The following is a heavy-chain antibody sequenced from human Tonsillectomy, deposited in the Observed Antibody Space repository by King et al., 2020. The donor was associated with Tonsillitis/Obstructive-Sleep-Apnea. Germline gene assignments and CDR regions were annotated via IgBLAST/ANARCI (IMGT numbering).Heavy chain of an antibody. CDR2: IDWDDDK. CDR1: GFSLSTSGMC. Sequence: TLQESGPALVKPTQTLTLTCTFSGFSLSTSGMCVSWIRQPPGKALEWLARIDWDDDKYYRTSLKTRLTISKDTSKNQVVLTMTNMDPVDTATYYCARHSYSSGWYSNAFDIWGQGTMVTVSS. D-gene: IGHD6-19*01. V-gene: IGHV2-70*11. J-gene: IGHJ3*02. CDR3: ARHSYSSGWYSNAFDI.